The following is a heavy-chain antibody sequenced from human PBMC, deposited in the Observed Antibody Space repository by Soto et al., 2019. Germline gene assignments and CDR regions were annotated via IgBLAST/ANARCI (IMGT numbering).Heavy chain of an antibody. V-gene: IGHV1-69*13. J-gene: IGHJ6*02. CDR2: IIPIFGTA. CDR3: ARIQLDITGTKTMEYYYYGMDV. CDR1: GGTFSSYA. Sequence: SVKVSCKASGGTFSSYAISWVRQAPGQGLEWMGGIIPIFGTANYAQKFQGRVTITADESTSTAYMELSSLRSEDTAVYYCARIQLDITGTKTMEYYYYGMDVWGQGTTVTVSS. D-gene: IGHD1-7*01.